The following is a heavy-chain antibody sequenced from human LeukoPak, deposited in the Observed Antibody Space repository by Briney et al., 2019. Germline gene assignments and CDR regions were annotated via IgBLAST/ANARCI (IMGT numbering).Heavy chain of an antibody. Sequence: SGTLSLTCAVSGASINSTKWWTWVRQPPGKVLEWIGEIYHSGGTNYNPSLKSRVTISADKSRNQFSLKLNSVTAADTAVYYCARGSTWSDYWGQGTLVTVSS. J-gene: IGHJ4*02. CDR1: GASINSTKW. V-gene: IGHV4-4*02. CDR3: ARGSTWSDY. D-gene: IGHD6-13*01. CDR2: IYHSGGT.